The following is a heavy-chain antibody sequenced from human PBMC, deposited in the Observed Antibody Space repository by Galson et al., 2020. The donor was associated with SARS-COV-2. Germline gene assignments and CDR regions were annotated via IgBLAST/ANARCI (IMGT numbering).Heavy chain of an antibody. CDR1: GFTFSSYS. J-gene: IGHJ4*01. D-gene: IGHD3-22*01. V-gene: IGHV3-21*01. CDR3: ARVSGAWYYYDSSGYADY. Sequence: TGGSLRLSCAASGFTFSSYSMNWVRQAPGKGLEWVSSISSSSSYIYYADSVKGRFTISRDNAKNSLYLQMNSLRAEDTAVYYCARVSGAWYYYDSSGYADYWGQEPWSPSPQ. CDR2: ISSSSSYI.